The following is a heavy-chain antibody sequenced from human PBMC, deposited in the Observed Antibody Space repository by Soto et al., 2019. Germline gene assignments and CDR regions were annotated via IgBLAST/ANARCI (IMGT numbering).Heavy chain of an antibody. CDR1: GGSTSGYF. CDR2: IYYSGST. CDR3: AREYGSGTYVHTHYFDP. V-gene: IGHV4-59*01. J-gene: IGHJ4*02. D-gene: IGHD3-10*01. Sequence: PSETLSLTCTVSGGSTSGYFWSWIRQPPGKGLEWIGYIYYSGSTNHNPSLKGRVTISLDTSKNQFSLKLSSVTAADTAVYYCAREYGSGTYVHTHYFDPWGQGTLVTVSS.